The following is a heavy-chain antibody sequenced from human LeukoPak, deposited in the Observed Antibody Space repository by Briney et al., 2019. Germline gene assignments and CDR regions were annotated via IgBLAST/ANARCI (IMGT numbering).Heavy chain of an antibody. V-gene: IGHV1-69*06. Sequence: EASVKVSCKASGYTFTGYYMHWVRQAPGQGLEWMGGIIPIFGTANYAQKFQGRVTITADKSTSTAYMELSSLRSEDTAVYYCARDGSKGFDYWGQGTLVTVSS. D-gene: IGHD6-25*01. CDR1: GYTFTGYY. CDR3: ARDGSKGFDY. CDR2: IIPIFGTA. J-gene: IGHJ4*02.